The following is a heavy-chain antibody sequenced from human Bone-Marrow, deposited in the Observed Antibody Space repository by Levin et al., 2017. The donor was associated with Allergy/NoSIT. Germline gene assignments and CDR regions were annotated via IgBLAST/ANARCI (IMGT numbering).Heavy chain of an antibody. J-gene: IGHJ6*02. CDR1: GGSIINYY. CDR2: IYYTGKT. CDR3: ARTPPRLDTYNYYGMDV. V-gene: IGHV4-59*01. D-gene: IGHD3-16*01. Sequence: SETLSLTCTVSGGSIINYYWTWIRQPPGKGLEWIAFIYYTGKTAYSPSLQSRVTISVDTSKNQLSLNLRSVTAADTATYYCARTPPRLDTYNYYGMDVWGQGTSVTVSS.